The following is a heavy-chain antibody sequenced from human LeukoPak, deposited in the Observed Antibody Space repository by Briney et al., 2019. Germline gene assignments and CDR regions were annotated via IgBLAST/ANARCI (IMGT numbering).Heavy chain of an antibody. D-gene: IGHD6-6*01. CDR3: TRDSTSREFDL. CDR1: GFTFSSYA. J-gene: IGHJ2*01. Sequence: GGSLRLSCAASGFTFSSYAMSWVRQAPGKGLEWVSAISGSGGSTYYADSVKGRFTISRDNSKNTLYLQMNSLRAEDTAVYYCTRDSTSREFDLWGRGTLVTVSS. V-gene: IGHV3-23*01. CDR2: ISGSGGST.